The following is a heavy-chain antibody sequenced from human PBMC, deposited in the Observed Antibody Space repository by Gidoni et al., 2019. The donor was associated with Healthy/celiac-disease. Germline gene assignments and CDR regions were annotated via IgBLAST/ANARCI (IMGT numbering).Heavy chain of an antibody. D-gene: IGHD6-13*01. CDR3: ARGPSSSWYNGGVDY. J-gene: IGHJ4*02. V-gene: IGHV1-3*01. CDR1: GYTFTSYA. Sequence: QVQLVQSGAEVKKPGASVKVSCKASGYTFTSYAMHWVRQAPGQRLEWMGWINAGNGNTKYSQKFQGRVTITRETSASTAYMELSSLRSEDTAVYYCARGPSSSWYNGGVDYWGQGTLVTVSS. CDR2: INAGNGNT.